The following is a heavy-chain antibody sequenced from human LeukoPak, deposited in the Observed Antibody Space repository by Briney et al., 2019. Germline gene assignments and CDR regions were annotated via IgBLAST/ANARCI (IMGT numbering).Heavy chain of an antibody. CDR2: IFPSGGEI. V-gene: IGHV3-23*01. J-gene: IGHJ4*02. Sequence: GGSLRLSCAASGFTFSTFAMIWVRQPPGKGLEWVSSIFPSGGEIHYADSVRGRFTISRDNSKSTLSLQMNSLRAEDTAVYYCARAWTGYSYGDYWGQGTLVTVSS. CDR3: ARAWTGYSYGDY. D-gene: IGHD5-18*01. CDR1: GFTFSTFA.